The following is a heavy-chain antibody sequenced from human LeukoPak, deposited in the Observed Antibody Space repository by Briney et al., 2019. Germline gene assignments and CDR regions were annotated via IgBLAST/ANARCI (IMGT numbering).Heavy chain of an antibody. D-gene: IGHD5-18*01. Sequence: SETLSLSCTVSGGSLSSSSYYWGWIRQPPGKGLERIGSIYYSGSTYYNPSLKSRVTISVDTSKNQFSLKLSSVTAADTAVYYCVGIQLWLIDYYYYMDVWGKGTTVTVSS. CDR3: VGIQLWLIDYYYYMDV. V-gene: IGHV4-39*07. CDR2: IYYSGST. J-gene: IGHJ6*03. CDR1: GGSLSSSSYY.